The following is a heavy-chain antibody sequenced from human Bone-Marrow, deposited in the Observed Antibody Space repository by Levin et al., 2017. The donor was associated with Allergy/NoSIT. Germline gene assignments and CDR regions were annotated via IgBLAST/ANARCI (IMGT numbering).Heavy chain of an antibody. V-gene: IGHV3-21*01. CDR1: GFTFSDYT. CDR3: ARETSQDY. CDR2: ISSSGLYI. J-gene: IGHJ4*02. Sequence: GGSLRLSCAASGFTFSDYTMNWVRQAPGKGLEWVSSISSSGLYIYYIDSVKGRFTISRDNAKNSLYLQMNSLRAEDTAVYYCARETSQDYWGQGTLVTVSS.